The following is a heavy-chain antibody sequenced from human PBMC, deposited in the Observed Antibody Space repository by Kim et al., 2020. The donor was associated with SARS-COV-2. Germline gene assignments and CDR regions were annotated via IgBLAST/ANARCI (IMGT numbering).Heavy chain of an antibody. CDR2: ISYDGSNK. V-gene: IGHV3-30*04. D-gene: IGHD3-22*01. CDR3: ARGGTYYYDSSGSLNAFDI. Sequence: GGSLRLSCAASGFTFSSYAMHWVRQAPGKGLEWVAMISYDGSNKQYADSVKGRFTISRDNSKNTLYLQMNSLRAEDTAVYYCARGGTYYYDSSGSLNAFDIWGQGTMVTVSS. CDR1: GFTFSSYA. J-gene: IGHJ3*02.